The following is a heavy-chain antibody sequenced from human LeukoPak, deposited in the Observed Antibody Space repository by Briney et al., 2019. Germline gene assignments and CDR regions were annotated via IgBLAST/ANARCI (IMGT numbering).Heavy chain of an antibody. CDR1: GYTFTGYY. Sequence: ASVKVSCKASGYTFTGYYMHWVRRAPGQGFEWMGWINPNSGGTYYTQRFQGRVTMTRDTSISTAYMELSSLRSDDTAVYYCARAQSLTAPAGTFTNSWGQGTLVTVSS. J-gene: IGHJ4*02. V-gene: IGHV1-2*02. D-gene: IGHD6-13*01. CDR2: INPNSGGT. CDR3: ARAQSLTAPAGTFTNS.